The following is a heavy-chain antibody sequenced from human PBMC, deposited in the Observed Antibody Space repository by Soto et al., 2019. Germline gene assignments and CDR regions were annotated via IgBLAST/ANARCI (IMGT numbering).Heavy chain of an antibody. V-gene: IGHV3-21*01. CDR3: ARVAGYSGYDYAYFDY. CDR2: ISSSSIYI. CDR1: GLTFASYA. D-gene: IGHD5-12*01. J-gene: IGHJ4*02. Sequence: GGSLRLSCAASGLTFASYAMSWVRQAPGKGLEWVSSISSSSIYIYYADSVKGRFTISRDNAKNSLYLQMNSLRAEDTAVYYCARVAGYSGYDYAYFDYWGQGTLVTVSS.